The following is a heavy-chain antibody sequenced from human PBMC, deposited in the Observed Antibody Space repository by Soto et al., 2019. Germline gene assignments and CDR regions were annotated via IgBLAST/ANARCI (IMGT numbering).Heavy chain of an antibody. D-gene: IGHD2-2*02. V-gene: IGHV3-30-3*01. J-gene: IGHJ4*02. Sequence: PGGSLRLSCAASGFTFSSYAMHWVRQAPGKGLEWVAVISYDGSNKHYADSVKGRFTISRDNSKNTLYLQMNSLRAEDTAVYYCARDRLDVVVPAAILAYWGQG. CDR2: ISYDGSNK. CDR3: ARDRLDVVVPAAILAY. CDR1: GFTFSSYA.